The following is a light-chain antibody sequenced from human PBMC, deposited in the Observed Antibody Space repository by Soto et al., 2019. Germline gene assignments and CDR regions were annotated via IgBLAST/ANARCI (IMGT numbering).Light chain of an antibody. V-gene: IGKV3-20*01. CDR2: AAS. CDR1: QSVSRDY. J-gene: IGKJ4*01. CDR3: QQYGSSTLT. Sequence: EIVWAQSPGTLSFSPGQRATLSCRASQSVSRDYVAWYQHKPGQAPRLLIYAASSRPSGIPDRFGGSGSGTDFTLAICRLEPEDCGLYYCQQYGSSTLTFGGGTRVEF.